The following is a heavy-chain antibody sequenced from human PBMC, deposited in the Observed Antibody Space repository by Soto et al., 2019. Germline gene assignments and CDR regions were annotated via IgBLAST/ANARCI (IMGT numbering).Heavy chain of an antibody. CDR1: GFTFSDYY. CDR2: ISSRSSTI. CDR3: ASGTNGAFFVY. D-gene: IGHD2-8*01. V-gene: IGHV3-11*01. J-gene: IGHJ4*02. Sequence: GGSLRLSCAASGFTFSDYYMSWIPQAPGKGLEWVSYISSRSSTIFYADSVKGRFTISRDNVKNSLYLQMNSLRAEDTAVYYCASGTNGAFFVYWGQGILVTVSS.